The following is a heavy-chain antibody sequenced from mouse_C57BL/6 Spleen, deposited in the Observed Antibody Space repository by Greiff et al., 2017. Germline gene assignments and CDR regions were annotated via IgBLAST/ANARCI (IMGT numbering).Heavy chain of an antibody. Sequence: QVQLQQSGAELVRPGASVTLSCKASGYTFTDYEMHWVKQTPVHGLEWIGAIDPETGGTAYNQKFKGKAILTADTSSSTAYMELRSLTSEDSAVYYCTWRYFDVWGTGTTVTVSS. CDR2: IDPETGGT. CDR3: TWRYFDV. CDR1: GYTFTDYE. V-gene: IGHV1-15*01. J-gene: IGHJ1*03.